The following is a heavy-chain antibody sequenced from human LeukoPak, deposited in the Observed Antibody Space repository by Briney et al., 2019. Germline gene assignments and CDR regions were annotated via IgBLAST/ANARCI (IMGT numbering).Heavy chain of an antibody. CDR2: ISSSSSTI. Sequence: GGSLRLSCEASGFSFSDYYISWIRQAPGKGLEWVLSISSSSSTIYYADSVKGRFTISRDNAKNSVFLQMNSLRGEDTAVYYCASDKDAFDFWGQGTMVTV. CDR3: ASDKDAFDF. J-gene: IGHJ3*01. V-gene: IGHV3-11*01. CDR1: GFSFSDYY.